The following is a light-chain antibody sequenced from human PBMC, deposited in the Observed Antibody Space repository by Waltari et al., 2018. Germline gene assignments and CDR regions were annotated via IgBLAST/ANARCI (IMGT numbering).Light chain of an antibody. J-gene: IGLJ2*01. CDR3: AAWDDSLSGFVL. CDR1: SSNIGRNF. Sequence: QSVLTQPPSVSGTPGQRVTISCSGISSNIGRNFVYWYQQLPGTAPKLLIYMDNQRPSGVPDRFSGSKSGPSASLAISGLRSEDEGNYYCAAWDDSLSGFVLFGGGTKVTVL. CDR2: MDN. V-gene: IGLV1-47*01.